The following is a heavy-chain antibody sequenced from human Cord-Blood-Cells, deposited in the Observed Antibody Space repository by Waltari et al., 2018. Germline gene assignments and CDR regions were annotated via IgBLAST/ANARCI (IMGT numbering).Heavy chain of an antibody. CDR1: GASFSGHS. CDR3: AMTVTTTDAFDI. Sequence: HVQLQQWGAGLLKPPETTSPPCAVHGASFSGHSRTWIRQPPGKGMEWIGEINHSGSTNYNPSLKSRVTISVDTSKNQFSLKLSSVTAADTAVYYCAMTVTTTDAFDIWGQGTMVTVSS. CDR2: INHSGST. J-gene: IGHJ3*02. V-gene: IGHV4-34*01. D-gene: IGHD4-17*01.